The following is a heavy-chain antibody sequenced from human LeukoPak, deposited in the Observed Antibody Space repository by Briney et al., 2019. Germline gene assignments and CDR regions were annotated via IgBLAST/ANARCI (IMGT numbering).Heavy chain of an antibody. D-gene: IGHD3-10*01. V-gene: IGHV4-30-4*01. CDR3: ARAFGSGSHPLDY. CDR2: IYYSGST. J-gene: IGHJ4*02. CDR1: GGSISSGDYY. Sequence: SQTLSLTCTVSGGSISSGDYYWSWIRQPPGKGLEWIGYIYYSGSTYYNPSLKSRVTISVDTSKTQFSLKLSSVTAADTAVYYCARAFGSGSHPLDYWGQGTLVTVSS.